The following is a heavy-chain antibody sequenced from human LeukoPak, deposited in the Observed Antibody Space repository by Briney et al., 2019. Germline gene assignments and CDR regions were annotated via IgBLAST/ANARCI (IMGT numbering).Heavy chain of an antibody. Sequence: ASVKVSCKVSGYTLTELSMHWVRQAPGQGLEWMGAINSGSGSVSHAQKLQGRVTMTRDTATSTVYMELSSLGSEDTAVYYCTREVVGTTIKNFDSWGQGTLVTVSP. CDR3: TREVVGTTIKNFDS. V-gene: IGHV1-46*01. D-gene: IGHD4-11*01. J-gene: IGHJ4*02. CDR1: GYTLTELS. CDR2: INSGSGSV.